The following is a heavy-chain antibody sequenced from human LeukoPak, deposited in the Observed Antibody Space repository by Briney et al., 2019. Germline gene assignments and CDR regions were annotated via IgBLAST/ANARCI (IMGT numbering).Heavy chain of an antibody. CDR1: GFTVSSNY. D-gene: IGHD2-15*01. J-gene: IGHJ5*02. CDR2: IYSGGST. CDR3: ARVVVAATPWFDP. Sequence: GGSLRLSCAASGFTVSSNYMSWARQAPGKGLEWVSVIYSGGSTYYADSVKGRFTISRDNSKNTLYLQMNSLRAEDTAVYYCARVVVAATPWFDPWGQGTLVTVSS. V-gene: IGHV3-53*01.